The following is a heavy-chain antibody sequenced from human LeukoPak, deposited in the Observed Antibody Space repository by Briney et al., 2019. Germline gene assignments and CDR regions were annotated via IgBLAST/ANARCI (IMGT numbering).Heavy chain of an antibody. CDR3: ARRDGDYLWGYYFDY. CDR1: GGSISSSSYY. V-gene: IGHV4-39*01. CDR2: IYYSGST. Sequence: SETLSLTCTVSGGSISSSSYYWGWIRQPPGKGLEWIGSIYYSGSTYYNPSLKSRVTISVDTSKNQFSLKLSSVTAADTAVYYCARRDGDYLWGYYFDYWGQGTLVTDSS. J-gene: IGHJ4*02. D-gene: IGHD4-17*01.